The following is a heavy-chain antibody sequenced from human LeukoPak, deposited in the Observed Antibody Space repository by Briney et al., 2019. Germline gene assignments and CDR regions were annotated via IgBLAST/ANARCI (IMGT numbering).Heavy chain of an antibody. Sequence: GGSLRLSCAASGFTFSSYAMTWVRQAPGKGLEWVSAISGSGGSTYYADSVKGRFTISRDNSKNTLYLQMNSLRAEDTAVYYCAKGKYSSSWYTHWGQGTLVTVSS. V-gene: IGHV3-23*01. D-gene: IGHD6-13*01. CDR2: ISGSGGST. CDR3: AKGKYSSSWYTH. CDR1: GFTFSSYA. J-gene: IGHJ4*02.